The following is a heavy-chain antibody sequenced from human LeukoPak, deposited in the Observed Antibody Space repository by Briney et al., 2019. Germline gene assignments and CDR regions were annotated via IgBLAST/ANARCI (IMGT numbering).Heavy chain of an antibody. CDR3: ASSISNLAARPTAFDI. D-gene: IGHD6-6*01. J-gene: IGHJ3*02. CDR1: GGSISSDC. Sequence: SETLSLTCTVSGGSISSDCWSWIRQPPGKGLEWIGYIYYSGSTKYNPSLKSRVTISVDTSKNQFSLKLRSVTAADTAVYYCASSISNLAARPTAFDIWGQGTMVTVSS. V-gene: IGHV4-59*08. CDR2: IYYSGST.